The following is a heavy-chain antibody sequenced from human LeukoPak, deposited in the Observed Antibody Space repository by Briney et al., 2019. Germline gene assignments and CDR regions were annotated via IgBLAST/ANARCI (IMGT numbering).Heavy chain of an antibody. CDR2: ISSSSSYI. V-gene: IGHV3-21*01. J-gene: IGHJ4*02. D-gene: IGHD6-19*01. CDR3: ARGAVAVALSDFDY. Sequence: GGSLRLSCAASGFTFSSYSMNRVRQAPGKGLEWVSSISSSSSYIYYADSVKGRFTISRDNAKNSLYLQMNSLRAEDTAVYYCARGAVAVALSDFDYWGQGTLVTVSS. CDR1: GFTFSSYS.